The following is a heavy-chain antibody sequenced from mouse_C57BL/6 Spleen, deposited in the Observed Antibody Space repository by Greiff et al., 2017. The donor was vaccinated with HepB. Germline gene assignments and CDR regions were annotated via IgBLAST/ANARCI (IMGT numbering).Heavy chain of an antibody. Sequence: EVKVVESGGGLVKPGGSLKLSCAASGFTFSDYGMHWVRQAPEKGLEWVAYISSGSSTIYYADTVKGRFTISRDNAKNTLFLQMTSLRSEDTAMYYCARDTTTVVARAMDYWGQGTSVTVSS. CDR3: ARDTTTVVARAMDY. J-gene: IGHJ4*01. CDR2: ISSGSSTI. V-gene: IGHV5-17*01. D-gene: IGHD1-1*01. CDR1: GFTFSDYG.